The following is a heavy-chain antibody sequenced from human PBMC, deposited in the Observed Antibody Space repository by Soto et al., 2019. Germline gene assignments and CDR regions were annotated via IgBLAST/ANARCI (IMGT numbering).Heavy chain of an antibody. CDR3: AVSSRYYDSSGYYYDDY. Sequence: SVKVSCKASGGTFCSYAISWVRQAPGQGVEWMGGIIPIFGTANYAQKFQGRVTITADKSTSTAYMELSSLRSEDTAVYYCAVSSRYYDSSGYYYDDYWGQGTLVTVSS. CDR2: IIPIFGTA. CDR1: GGTFCSYA. D-gene: IGHD3-22*01. V-gene: IGHV1-69*06. J-gene: IGHJ4*02.